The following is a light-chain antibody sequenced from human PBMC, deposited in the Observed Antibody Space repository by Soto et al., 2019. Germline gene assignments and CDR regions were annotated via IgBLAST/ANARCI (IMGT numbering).Light chain of an antibody. CDR1: QSISSW. J-gene: IGKJ1*01. CDR2: KAS. Sequence: DIQMTQSPSTLSASVGDRVTITCRASQSISSWLAWYQQKPGKAPKLLIYKASSLESGVPSRFSGSGSGTECTLTISSLQPDDFATYYCQSGTFGQGTKVEIK. CDR3: QSGT. V-gene: IGKV1-5*03.